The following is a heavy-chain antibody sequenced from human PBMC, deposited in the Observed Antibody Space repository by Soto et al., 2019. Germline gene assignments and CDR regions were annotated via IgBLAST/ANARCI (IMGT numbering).Heavy chain of an antibody. J-gene: IGHJ4*02. V-gene: IGHV3-30*18. D-gene: IGHD3-10*01. Sequence: PGGSLRLSCAASGFTFSSYGMHWVRQAPGKGLEWVAVISYDGSNKYYADSVKGRFTISRDNSKNTLYLQMNSLRAEDTAVYYCAKGDYGSGSPTYYFDYWGQGTLVTVSS. CDR2: ISYDGSNK. CDR1: GFTFSSYG. CDR3: AKGDYGSGSPTYYFDY.